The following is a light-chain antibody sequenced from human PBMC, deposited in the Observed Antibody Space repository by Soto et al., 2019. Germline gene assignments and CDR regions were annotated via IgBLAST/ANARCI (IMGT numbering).Light chain of an antibody. CDR1: QDINNY. V-gene: IGKV1-39*01. CDR3: QQSYSTPRLT. Sequence: IQLTQSPSSLSASVGDRVTLTCRASQDINNYLAWYQQKPGKAPKLLIFAASTLQRGAPSRFSGSGSGTDFTLTISSLQPEDFATYYCQQSYSTPRLTFGGGTKVDIK. J-gene: IGKJ4*01. CDR2: AAS.